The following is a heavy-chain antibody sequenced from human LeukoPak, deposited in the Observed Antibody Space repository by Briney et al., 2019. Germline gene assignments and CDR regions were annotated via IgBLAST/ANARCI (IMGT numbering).Heavy chain of an antibody. J-gene: IGHJ4*02. Sequence: PSETLSLTCAVSGGSISSSNWWSWVRQPPGKGLEWIGEMYHSGSTNYYPSLKSRVTISVDTSKNQFSLRLTSVTAADTAVYYCARRGGSTEPFLDYWGQGTLVTVSS. CDR1: GGSISSSNW. V-gene: IGHV4-4*02. CDR2: MYHSGST. D-gene: IGHD3-16*01. CDR3: ARRGGSTEPFLDY.